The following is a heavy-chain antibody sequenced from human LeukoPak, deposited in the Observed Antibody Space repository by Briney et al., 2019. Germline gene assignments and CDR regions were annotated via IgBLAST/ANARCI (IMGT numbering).Heavy chain of an antibody. D-gene: IGHD2-2*01. CDR2: ISYDGSNK. J-gene: IGHJ6*02. Sequence: PGGSLRLSCAASGFTFSSYAMHWVRQAPGKGLEWVAVISYDGSNKYYADSVKGRFTISRDNSKNTLYLQMNSLRAEDTAVYYCARENEYQQNGVDVWGQGTTVTVSS. V-gene: IGHV3-30*04. CDR1: GFTFSSYA. CDR3: ARENEYQQNGVDV.